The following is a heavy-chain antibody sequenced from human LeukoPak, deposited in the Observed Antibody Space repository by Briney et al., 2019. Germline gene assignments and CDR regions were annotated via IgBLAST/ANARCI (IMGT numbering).Heavy chain of an antibody. J-gene: IGHJ4*02. V-gene: IGHV4-30-4*01. CDR2: MYYSGRT. CDR3: AGHTERGQQLAD. CDR1: GGSISSGDYY. D-gene: IGHD6-13*01. Sequence: SETLSLTCTVSGGSISSGDYYWSWIRQPPGKGLEWIAYMYYSGRTYYNPSLKRRVNMSADTSKNQLSLKVSCVTAADTAVYYCAGHTERGQQLADWGQGILVTVAS.